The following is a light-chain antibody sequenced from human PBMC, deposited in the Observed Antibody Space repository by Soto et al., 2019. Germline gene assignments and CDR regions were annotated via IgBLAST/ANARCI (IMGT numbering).Light chain of an antibody. CDR3: QQYNNWWT. CDR2: GAS. J-gene: IGKJ1*01. Sequence: EIVMTQSPATLSVSPGERATLSCRASQSVSNNLAWYQKKPCQAPRLLIYGASTRATGIPASFSGSGSATEFTLTISSLQSEDFAFYYCQQYNNWWTFGQGTRVDIK. V-gene: IGKV3-15*01. CDR1: QSVSNN.